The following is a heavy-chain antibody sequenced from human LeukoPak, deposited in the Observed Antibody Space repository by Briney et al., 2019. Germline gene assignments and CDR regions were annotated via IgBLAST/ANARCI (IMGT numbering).Heavy chain of an antibody. D-gene: IGHD3-10*01. CDR2: INHSGST. CDR1: GFTFSSYW. Sequence: GSLRLSCAASGFTFSSYWMHWVRQPPGKGLEWIGEINHSGSTNYNPSLKSRVTISVDTSKNQFSLKLSSVTAADTAVYYCARVDIGSGSYYRYYYYMDVWGKGTTVTVSS. J-gene: IGHJ6*03. V-gene: IGHV4-34*01. CDR3: ARVDIGSGSYYRYYYYMDV.